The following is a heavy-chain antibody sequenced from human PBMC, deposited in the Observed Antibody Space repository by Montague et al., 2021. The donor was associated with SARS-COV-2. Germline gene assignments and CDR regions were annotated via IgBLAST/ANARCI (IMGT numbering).Heavy chain of an antibody. J-gene: IGHJ4*02. Sequence: SETLSLTCSVSGESMDHYYWSWIRQPPDQEPETIGYIFYSGTTGYNPSLRSRVSISIDMSNYQFSLQLTSLTSADTAVYYCARGQRGFPFWGQGKLVTVSS. V-gene: IGHV4-59*01. CDR3: ARGQRGFPF. D-gene: IGHD5-12*01. CDR1: GESMDHYY. CDR2: IFYSGTT.